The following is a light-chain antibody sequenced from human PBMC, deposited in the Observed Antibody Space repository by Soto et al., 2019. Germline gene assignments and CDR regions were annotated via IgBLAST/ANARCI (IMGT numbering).Light chain of an antibody. J-gene: IGKJ1*01. V-gene: IGKV1-5*01. CDR3: QQYNSYSGT. CDR1: QSISSW. CDR2: DAS. Sequence: DIQMTQSPSRLSASVGDRVTIRCRASQSISSWLDWYQQKPGKAPKLLIYDASSLESGVPSRFSGSGSGTEFTLTISSLQPDDFATYYCQQYNSYSGTFGQGTKVDIK.